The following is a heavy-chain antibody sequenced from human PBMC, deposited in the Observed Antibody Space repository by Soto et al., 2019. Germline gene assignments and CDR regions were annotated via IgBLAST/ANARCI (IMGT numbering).Heavy chain of an antibody. V-gene: IGHV4-4*02. Sequence: SETLSLTCAASGVSFTSNNWCTCVRQPPGHGLEWIGEIYQTENTNYNPSLKSRVTISLDNSKNQFSLKVTTLTAADTAVYYCASRDLGTSVDYWGQGTLVTVPS. CDR1: GVSFTSNNW. J-gene: IGHJ4*02. D-gene: IGHD1-7*01. CDR2: IYQTENT. CDR3: ASRDLGTSVDY.